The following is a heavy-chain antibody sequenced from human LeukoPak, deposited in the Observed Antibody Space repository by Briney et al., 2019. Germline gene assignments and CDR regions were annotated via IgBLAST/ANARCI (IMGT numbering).Heavy chain of an antibody. Sequence: SVKVSCKASGGTFSSYAISWVRQAPGQGLEWPGGIIPIFGTASYAQKFQGRVTITTDESTSTDSMELSSLRSEDTAVYYWARDRWNCSGGSCYLGLNDYWGQGTLVTVSS. CDR2: IIPIFGTA. J-gene: IGHJ4*02. CDR1: GGTFSSYA. CDR3: ARDRWNCSGGSCYLGLNDY. V-gene: IGHV1-69*05. D-gene: IGHD2-15*01.